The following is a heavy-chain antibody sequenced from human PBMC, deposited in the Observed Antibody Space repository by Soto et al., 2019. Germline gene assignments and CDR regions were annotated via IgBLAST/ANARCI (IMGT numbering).Heavy chain of an antibody. CDR2: IYYSGST. D-gene: IGHD3-3*01. V-gene: IGHV4-39*01. Sequence: SLTCTVSGGSISSSSYYWGWIRQPPGKGLEWIGSIYYSGSTYYNPSLKSRVTISVDTSKNQFSLKLSSVTAADTAVYYCARPLRRAIFGVVIMGGFDYWGQGTLVTVSS. J-gene: IGHJ4*02. CDR3: ARPLRRAIFGVVIMGGFDY. CDR1: GGSISSSSYY.